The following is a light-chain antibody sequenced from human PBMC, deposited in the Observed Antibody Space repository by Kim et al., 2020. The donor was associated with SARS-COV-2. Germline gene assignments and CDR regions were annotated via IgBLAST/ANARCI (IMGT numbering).Light chain of an antibody. CDR2: DVT. Sequence: HSITISCTGTSRDVGGHNYVSWYQQYPGKAPTLIIYDVTYRPSGISSRFSGSKSGNTASLTISGLQPEDEADYYCCSYRAGNTLVFGGGTQLTVL. CDR1: SRDVGGHNY. V-gene: IGLV2-14*03. CDR3: CSYRAGNTLV. J-gene: IGLJ2*01.